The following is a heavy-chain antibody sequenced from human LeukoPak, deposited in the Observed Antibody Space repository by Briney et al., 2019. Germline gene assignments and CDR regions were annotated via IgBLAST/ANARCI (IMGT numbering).Heavy chain of an antibody. V-gene: IGHV3-21*01. D-gene: IGHD3-3*01. J-gene: IGHJ5*02. CDR2: ISSSSSYI. CDR1: GFTFSSYS. CDR3: ARDEKAYYDFWSGYYWFDP. Sequence: GGSLRLSCAASGFTFSSYSMNWVRQAPGKGLEWVSSISSSSSYIYYADSVKGRFTISRDNAKNSLYLQMNSLRAEDTAVYYCARDEKAYYDFWSGYYWFDPWGQGTLVTVSS.